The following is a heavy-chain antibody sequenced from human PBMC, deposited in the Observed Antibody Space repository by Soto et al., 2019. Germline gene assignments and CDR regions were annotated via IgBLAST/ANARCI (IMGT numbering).Heavy chain of an antibody. CDR1: GYTFTGYY. Sequence: GASVKVSCKASGYTFTGYYMHWVRQAPGQGLEWMGWINPNSGGTNYAQKFQGWVTMTRDTSISTAYMELSRLRSDDTAVYYCARFAVVGYCISTSCLPAFDIWGQGTMVTVSS. V-gene: IGHV1-2*04. CDR2: INPNSGGT. D-gene: IGHD2-2*01. J-gene: IGHJ3*02. CDR3: ARFAVVGYCISTSCLPAFDI.